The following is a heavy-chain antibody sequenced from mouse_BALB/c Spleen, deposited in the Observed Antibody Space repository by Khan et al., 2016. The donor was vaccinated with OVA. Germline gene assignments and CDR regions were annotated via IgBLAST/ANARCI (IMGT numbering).Heavy chain of an antibody. CDR2: IDTENGNT. V-gene: IGHV14-1*02. CDR3: PRSILLYFDY. D-gene: IGHD2-3*01. Sequence: VQLQQSGAELVRPGALVKLSCKASGFNIKDYYIHWVKQRPEKGLEWIGWIDTENGNTIYDPRFQGKAIITADTSSNTAYLQLNSLTSVDTSVYYWPRSILLYFDYWGQGTTLTVSS. J-gene: IGHJ2*01. CDR1: GFNIKDYY.